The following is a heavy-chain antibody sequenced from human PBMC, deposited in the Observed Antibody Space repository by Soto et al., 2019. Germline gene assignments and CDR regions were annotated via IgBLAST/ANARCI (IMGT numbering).Heavy chain of an antibody. V-gene: IGHV3-7*05. D-gene: IGHD2-2*01. J-gene: IGHJ6*02. Sequence: GGSLRLSCAASGFTFSSYWMSWVRQAPGKGLEWVANIKQDGSEKYYVDSVKGRLTISRDNAKNSLYLQMNSLRAEDTAVYYCAREGVYCSSTSCYRYGMDVWGQGTTVTVSS. CDR1: GFTFSSYW. CDR2: IKQDGSEK. CDR3: AREGVYCSSTSCYRYGMDV.